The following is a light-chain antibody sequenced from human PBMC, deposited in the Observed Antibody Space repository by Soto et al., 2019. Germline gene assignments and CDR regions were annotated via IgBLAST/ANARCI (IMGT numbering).Light chain of an antibody. Sequence: DIQMTQSPSTLSASAGDRVTLTCRASQSINRWLAWYQQKPGKAPKLLINDASSLESGVPSRFSGSGSGTEFTLTISSLQPDDFATYYCQQFHSFPITFGQGTRLDVK. CDR3: QQFHSFPIT. CDR2: DAS. J-gene: IGKJ5*01. CDR1: QSINRW. V-gene: IGKV1-5*01.